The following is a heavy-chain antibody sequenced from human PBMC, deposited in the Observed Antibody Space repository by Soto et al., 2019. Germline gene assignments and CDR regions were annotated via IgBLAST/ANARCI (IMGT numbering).Heavy chain of an antibody. V-gene: IGHV3-33*01. Sequence: GGSLRLSCAASGFTFSSYGMHWVRQAPGKGLEWVAVIWYDGSNKYYADSVKGRFTISRDNSKNTLYLQMNSLRAEDTAVYYCARDYGGPSAASRPKGTYFDYWGQGTLDTVSS. CDR1: GFTFSSYG. CDR2: IWYDGSNK. CDR3: ARDYGGPSAASRPKGTYFDY. D-gene: IGHD6-6*01. J-gene: IGHJ4*02.